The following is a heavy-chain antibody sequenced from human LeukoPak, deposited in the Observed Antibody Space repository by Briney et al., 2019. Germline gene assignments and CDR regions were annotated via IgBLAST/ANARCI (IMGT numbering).Heavy chain of an antibody. CDR1: GFTFSSYS. CDR2: ISSSSSYI. J-gene: IGHJ4*02. V-gene: IGHV3-21*01. D-gene: IGHD3-10*01. Sequence: GGSLRLSCAASGFTFSSYSMNWVRQAPGKGLEWVSSISSSSSYIYYADSVKGRFTISRDNAKNSLYLQMNSLRAEDTAVYYCARDRGAGGNNYFDYWGQGTLVTVSS. CDR3: ARDRGAGGNNYFDY.